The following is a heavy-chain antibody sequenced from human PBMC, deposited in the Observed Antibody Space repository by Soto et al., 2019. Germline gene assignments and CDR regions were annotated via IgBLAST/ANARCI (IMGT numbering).Heavy chain of an antibody. CDR2: IYYSGST. Sequence: QLQLQESGPGLVKPSETLSLTCTVSDGSISSSSYYWGWIRQPPGKGLEWVGSIYYSGSTFYNPSLQSRVTISVDTSKNQFSLKMSSVTAADTAVYYCARHPQDGDYGEWYFDLWGRGTLVTVSS. V-gene: IGHV4-39*01. CDR3: ARHPQDGDYGEWYFDL. J-gene: IGHJ2*01. CDR1: DGSISSSSYY. D-gene: IGHD4-17*01.